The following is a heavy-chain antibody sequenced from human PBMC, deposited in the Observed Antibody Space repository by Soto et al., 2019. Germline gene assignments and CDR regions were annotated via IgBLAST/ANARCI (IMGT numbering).Heavy chain of an antibody. D-gene: IGHD6-19*01. J-gene: IGHJ6*02. CDR3: ARLGLDDRYYYYGMDV. Sequence: PGESLKISCKGSGYSFTNYWISWVRQMPGKGLEWMGRIDPSDSYTNYSPSFQGHVTVSADRSISTACLQWSSLKASDTAMYYCARLGLDDRYYYYGMDVWGQGTTVTVSS. CDR1: GYSFTNYW. CDR2: IDPSDSYT. V-gene: IGHV5-10-1*01.